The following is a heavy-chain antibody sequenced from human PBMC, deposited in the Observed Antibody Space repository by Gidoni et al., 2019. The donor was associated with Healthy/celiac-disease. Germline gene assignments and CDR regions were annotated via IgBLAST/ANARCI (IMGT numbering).Heavy chain of an antibody. CDR2: ISYDGSNK. Sequence: PGKGLEWVAVISYDGSNKYYADSVKGRFTISRDNSKNTLYLQMNSLRAEDTAVYYCASTVTTIGSYFPHWGQGTLVTVSS. D-gene: IGHD4-17*01. CDR3: ASTVTTIGSYFPH. J-gene: IGHJ1*01. V-gene: IGHV3-30-3*01.